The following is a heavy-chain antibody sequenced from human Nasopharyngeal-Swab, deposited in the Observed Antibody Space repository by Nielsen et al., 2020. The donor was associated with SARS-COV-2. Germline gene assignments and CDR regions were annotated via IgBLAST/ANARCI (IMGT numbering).Heavy chain of an antibody. CDR1: GYSFTSYR. CDR3: ARSGLVGATFFDY. D-gene: IGHD1-26*01. J-gene: IGHJ4*02. CDR2: IYPGDSDT. Sequence: GESLKISCKGSGYSFTSYRIGWARQMPGKGLERMGIIYPGDSDTRYSPSFQGQVTISADKSISTAYLQWSSLKASDTAMYYCARSGLVGATFFDYWGQGTLVTVSS. V-gene: IGHV5-51*01.